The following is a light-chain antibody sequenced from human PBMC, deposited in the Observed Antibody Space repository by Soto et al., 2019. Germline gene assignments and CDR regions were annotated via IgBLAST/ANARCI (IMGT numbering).Light chain of an antibody. J-gene: IGKJ2*01. CDR3: QQYNSYPYT. Sequence: DIQMTQSPSTLSASVGDRVTITCRASQSISSWLAWYQQKPGKAHKLLIYDASSLESGVPSRFRGSGSGTEFTLTLSSLQPDDFALYYSQQYNSYPYTFGQGTKLEIK. V-gene: IGKV1-5*01. CDR2: DAS. CDR1: QSISSW.